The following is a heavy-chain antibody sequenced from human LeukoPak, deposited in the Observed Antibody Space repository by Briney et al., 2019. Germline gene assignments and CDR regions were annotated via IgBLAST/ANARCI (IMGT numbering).Heavy chain of an antibody. CDR1: GFSLSTSGGG. V-gene: IGHV2-5*01. CDR2: LYWNDEK. J-gene: IGHJ3*02. CDR3: AHRGPREGAFDI. Sequence: ESGPTLVNPTQTLMLTCTFSGFSLSTSGGGVGWIRQPQGKALEWPALLYWNDEKRYSPSLKSRLTITKDASKTQVVLTMTNMDPVDTATYYCAHRGPREGAFDIWGQGTMVTVSS.